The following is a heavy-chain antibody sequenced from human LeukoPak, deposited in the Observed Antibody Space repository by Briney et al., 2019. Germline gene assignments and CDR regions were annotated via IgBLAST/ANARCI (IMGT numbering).Heavy chain of an antibody. J-gene: IGHJ3*02. Sequence: GGSLRLSCAASGFTVSSNYMSWVRQAPGKGLEWVSSISSSSSYIYYADSVKGRFTISRDNAKNSLYLQMNNLRAEDTAVYYCAREAAGYCSSTSCYPNAFDIWGQGTMVTVSS. V-gene: IGHV3-21*01. CDR1: GFTVSSNY. CDR3: AREAAGYCSSTSCYPNAFDI. D-gene: IGHD2-2*01. CDR2: ISSSSSYI.